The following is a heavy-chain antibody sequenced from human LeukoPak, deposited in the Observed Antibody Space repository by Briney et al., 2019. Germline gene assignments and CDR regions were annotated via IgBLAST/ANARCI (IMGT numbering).Heavy chain of an antibody. D-gene: IGHD3-16*01. CDR1: GFTFDDFA. CDR2: ISWNSGGI. Sequence: GRSLRLSCAASGFTFDDFAMHWVRQAPGKGLEWVSGISWNSGGIDYADSVKGRFTISRDNSKNTLHLQMDSLRAEDTAIYYCAKAPTNHYVLSYGYAFDIWGQGTMVTVSS. CDR3: AKAPTNHYVLSYGYAFDI. V-gene: IGHV3-9*01. J-gene: IGHJ3*02.